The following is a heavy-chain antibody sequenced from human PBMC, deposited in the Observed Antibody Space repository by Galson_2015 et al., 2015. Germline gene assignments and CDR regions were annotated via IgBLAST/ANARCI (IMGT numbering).Heavy chain of an antibody. D-gene: IGHD3-10*01. Sequence: SLRLSCAASGFAFSSYAMSWVRQAPGKGLEWVSVISARDGGTYYADSVKGRFTISRDNFKNMLYVQMNKLRAEDTAVYYCAKTRRPYCYGVGCHHFDHLGQGTLVTVSS. J-gene: IGHJ4*02. V-gene: IGHV3-23*01. CDR3: AKTRRPYCYGVGCHHFDH. CDR1: GFAFSSYA. CDR2: ISARDGGT.